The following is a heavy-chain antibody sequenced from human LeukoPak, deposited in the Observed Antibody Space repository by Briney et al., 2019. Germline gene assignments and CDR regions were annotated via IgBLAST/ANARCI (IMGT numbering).Heavy chain of an antibody. CDR1: GGSFSGYY. V-gene: IGHV4-34*01. Sequence: SETLSLTCAVYGGSFSGYYWSWIRQPPGKGLEWIGEINHRGSTNYNPSLKSRVTVSLDTSKNQFSLKLSSVTAADTAVYYCARVAVAGPTGWFDSWGQGTLVTVSS. D-gene: IGHD6-19*01. J-gene: IGHJ5*01. CDR2: INHRGST. CDR3: ARVAVAGPTGWFDS.